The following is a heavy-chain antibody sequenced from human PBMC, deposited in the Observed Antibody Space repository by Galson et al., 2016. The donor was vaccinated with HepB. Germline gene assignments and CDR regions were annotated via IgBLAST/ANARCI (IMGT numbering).Heavy chain of an antibody. CDR1: GDSVSSNSAS. CDR3: ARGISEQLKPSAYYYYVDV. CDR2: TYYRSKWYN. D-gene: IGHD1-1*01. Sequence: CAISGDSVSSNSASWNFIGQSPSRGLEWLGRTYYRSKWYNDYAVSVRSRITINPDTSKNQFSLQLNSVTPEDTAVYYCARGISEQLKPSAYYYYVDVWGKGTTVTVSS. J-gene: IGHJ6*03. V-gene: IGHV6-1*01.